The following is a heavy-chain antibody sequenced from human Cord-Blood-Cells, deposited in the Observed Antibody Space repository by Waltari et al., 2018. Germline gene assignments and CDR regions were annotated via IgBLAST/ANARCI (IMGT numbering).Heavy chain of an antibody. CDR2: IYYSGST. J-gene: IGHJ4*02. V-gene: IGHV4-39*01. Sequence: QLQLQESGPGLVKPSETLSLTCTVSGGSISSSSHYWGWIRQPPGKGLEWIGSIYYSGSTYYNPSLKSRVTISVDTSKNQFSLKLSSVTAADTAVYYCARLIVVVTTILDYWGQGTLVTVSS. CDR3: ARLIVVVTTILDY. D-gene: IGHD2-21*02. CDR1: GGSISSSSHY.